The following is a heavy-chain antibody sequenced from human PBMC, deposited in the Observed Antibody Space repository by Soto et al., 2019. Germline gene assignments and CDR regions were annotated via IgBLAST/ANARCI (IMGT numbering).Heavy chain of an antibody. J-gene: IGHJ4*02. V-gene: IGHV3-7*03. CDR2: IKQDGSEK. CDR3: ARGKEGYSSSWYYFDY. Sequence: PGGSLRRSCAASGFSFSSYWMSWVRQAPGKGLEWVANIKQDGSEKYYVDSVKGRFTISRDNAKNSLYLQMNSLRAEDTAVYYCARGKEGYSSSWYYFDYWGQGPPVTVS. D-gene: IGHD6-13*01. CDR1: GFSFSSYW.